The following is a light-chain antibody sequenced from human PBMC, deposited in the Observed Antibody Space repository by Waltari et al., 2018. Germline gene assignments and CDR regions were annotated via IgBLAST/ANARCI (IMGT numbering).Light chain of an antibody. Sequence: EIVLTQSPATLSLSPGERATLSCRASQSVISSLAWYQQKPGQAPGLLIYGTSSRATGIPDRFSGSGSGTDFTLTISSLEPEDFAVYYGQQYSKWPLTFGGGTKVEIK. CDR2: GTS. CDR3: QQYSKWPLT. CDR1: QSVISS. V-gene: IGKV3-15*01. J-gene: IGKJ4*01.